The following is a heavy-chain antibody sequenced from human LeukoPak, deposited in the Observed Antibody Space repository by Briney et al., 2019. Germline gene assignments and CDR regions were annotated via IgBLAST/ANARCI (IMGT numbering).Heavy chain of an antibody. CDR3: ARLGGGYYYDSSGYPVDY. CDR1: GGSFSGYY. D-gene: IGHD3-22*01. J-gene: IGHJ4*02. Sequence: PSETLSLTCAVYGGSFSGYYWSWIRQPPGKGLEWIGEINHSGSTNYNPSLKSRVTISVDTSKNQFSLKLSSVTAADTAVYYCARLGGGYYYDSSGYPVDYWGQGTLVTVSS. V-gene: IGHV4-34*01. CDR2: INHSGST.